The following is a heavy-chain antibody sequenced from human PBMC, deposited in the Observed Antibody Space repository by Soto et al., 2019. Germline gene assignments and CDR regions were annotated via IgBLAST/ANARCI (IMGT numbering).Heavy chain of an antibody. CDR3: ATHRGYFDWSPGSEYFQH. CDR1: GDSVTSHY. J-gene: IGHJ1*01. CDR2: MHYTGFS. Sequence: SETLSLTCSFSGDSVTSHYLTWIRQSPEKGLEWIGYMHYTGFSHYNPSLKSRLTISVDRSKNQFTLQLSSVTVADTAVYYCATHRGYFDWSPGSEYFQHWGQGTLVTVSS. D-gene: IGHD3-9*01. V-gene: IGHV4-59*02.